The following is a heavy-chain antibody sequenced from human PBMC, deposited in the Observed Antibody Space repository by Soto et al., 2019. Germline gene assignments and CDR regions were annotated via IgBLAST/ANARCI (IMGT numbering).Heavy chain of an antibody. CDR3: ATRYTAMVHDSDYYYYYYGMDV. V-gene: IGHV3-30-3*01. Sequence: GSLRLSCAASGFTFSSYAMRWVRQAPGKGLEWVVVISYDGSNKYYADSVKGRFTISRDNSKNTLYLQMNSLRAEDTAVYYCATRYTAMVHDSDYYYYYYGMDVWGQGTTVTVSS. CDR1: GFTFSSYA. CDR2: ISYDGSNK. D-gene: IGHD5-18*01. J-gene: IGHJ6*02.